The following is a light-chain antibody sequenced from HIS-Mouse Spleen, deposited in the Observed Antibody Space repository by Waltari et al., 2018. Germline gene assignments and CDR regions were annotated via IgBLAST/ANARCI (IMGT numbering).Light chain of an antibody. Sequence: SYELTQPPSVSVSPGQTARIPCPGDALPKTYDYWYQQKSGQAPVLVIYEDSKRPSGIPERFSGSSSGTMATLTISGAQVEDEADYYCYSTDSSGNHRVFGGGTKLTVL. CDR1: ALPKTY. V-gene: IGLV3-10*01. CDR3: YSTDSSGNHRV. CDR2: EDS. J-gene: IGLJ2*01.